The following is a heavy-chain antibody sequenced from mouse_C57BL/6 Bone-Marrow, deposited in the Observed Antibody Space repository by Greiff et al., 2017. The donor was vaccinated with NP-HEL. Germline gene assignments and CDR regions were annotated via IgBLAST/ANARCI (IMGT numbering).Heavy chain of an antibody. V-gene: IGHV1-81*01. J-gene: IGHJ3*01. CDR2: IYPRSGNT. CDR1: GYTFTSYG. Sequence: VKVVESGAELARPGASVKLSCKASGYTFTSYGISWVKQRTGQGLEWIGEIYPRSGNTYYNEKFKGKATLTADKSSSTAYMELRSLTSEDSAVYFCAREGGVWFAYWGQGTLVTVSA. CDR3: AREGGVWFAY.